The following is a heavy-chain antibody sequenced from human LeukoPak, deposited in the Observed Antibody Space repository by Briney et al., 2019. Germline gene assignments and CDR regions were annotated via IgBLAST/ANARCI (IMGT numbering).Heavy chain of an antibody. V-gene: IGHV4-31*03. J-gene: IGHJ4*02. CDR3: ARDYASGRPPDY. CDR1: GGSISSGGHY. D-gene: IGHD3-10*01. CDR2: ISYSGST. Sequence: ASETLSLTCTVSGGSISSGGHYWSWIRQHPGKDLEWIGYISYSGSTYYNPSLKSRVTISVDTSKNQFSLRLSSVTAADTAMYYCARDYASGRPPDYWGQGTLVTVSS.